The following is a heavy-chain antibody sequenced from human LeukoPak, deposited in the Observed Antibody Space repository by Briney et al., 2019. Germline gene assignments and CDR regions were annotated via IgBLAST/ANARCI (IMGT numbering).Heavy chain of an antibody. D-gene: IGHD5-18*01. V-gene: IGHV1-18*01. CDR2: ISAYNGDT. J-gene: IGHJ4*02. CDR1: GYTFSRYA. Sequence: ASVKVSCKASGYTFSRYAISWVRQAPGQGLEWMGWISAYNGDTNYAQKLHGRVTMTTDTSTSTAYMELRSLRSDDTALYYCARGSSYGFSMGYWGQGTLVTVSS. CDR3: ARGSSYGFSMGY.